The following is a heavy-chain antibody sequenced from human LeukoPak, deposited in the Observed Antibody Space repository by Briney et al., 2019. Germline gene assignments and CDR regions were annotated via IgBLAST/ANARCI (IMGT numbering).Heavy chain of an antibody. J-gene: IGHJ5*02. CDR1: GFTFSSYA. CDR3: ARGGQYSNYGWFDP. Sequence: GGSLRLSCAASGFTFSSYAMHWVRQAPGKGLEWVALISYDGSNKYYADSVKGRFTISRDNSKNTLYLQMNSLRAEDTAVYYCARGGQYSNYGWFDPWGQGTLVTASS. V-gene: IGHV3-30-3*01. CDR2: ISYDGSNK. D-gene: IGHD4-11*01.